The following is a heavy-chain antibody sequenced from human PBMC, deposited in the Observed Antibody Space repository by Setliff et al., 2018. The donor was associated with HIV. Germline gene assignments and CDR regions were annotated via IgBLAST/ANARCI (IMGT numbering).Heavy chain of an antibody. Sequence: PGGSLRLSCTASKFTFTNYELNWVRQAPGKGLEWISYISTTASHIYYADSVKGRFTISRDSAKNTLSLQMNSLRPEDTAVYYCARVRLYNAALDYWGQGTLVTVSS. V-gene: IGHV3-48*03. CDR3: ARVRLYNAALDY. D-gene: IGHD3-10*01. CDR1: KFTFTNYE. J-gene: IGHJ4*02. CDR2: ISTTASHI.